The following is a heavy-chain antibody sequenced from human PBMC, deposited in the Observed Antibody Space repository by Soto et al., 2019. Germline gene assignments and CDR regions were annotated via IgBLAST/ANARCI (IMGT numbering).Heavy chain of an antibody. Sequence: PGGSLRLSCAASGFTFSSYGMHWVRQAPGKGLEWVAVIWYDGSNKYYADSVKGRFTISRDNSKNTLYLQMNSLRAEDTAVYYCARAPQEYSYGPTRDFDYYYGMDVWGQGTTVTVSS. D-gene: IGHD5-18*01. V-gene: IGHV3-33*01. CDR3: ARAPQEYSYGPTRDFDYYYGMDV. J-gene: IGHJ6*02. CDR1: GFTFSSYG. CDR2: IWYDGSNK.